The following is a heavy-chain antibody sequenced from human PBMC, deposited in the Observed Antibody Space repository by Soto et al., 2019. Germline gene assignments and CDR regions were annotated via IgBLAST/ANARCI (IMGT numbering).Heavy chain of an antibody. V-gene: IGHV3-23*01. CDR2: ISGSGGST. J-gene: IGHJ4*02. CDR1: GFTFSRSA. Sequence: EVQLLESGGGLVQPGGSLRLSCAASGFTFSRSAMSCVRQAPGKGLEWVAAISGSGGSTYYADSVKGRFTISRDNSKNTLYLQMNSLRAEDTAVYYCAKPSVPRPRKTVTFAFWGQGTLVTVSS. D-gene: IGHD4-17*01. CDR3: AKPSVPRPRKTVTFAF.